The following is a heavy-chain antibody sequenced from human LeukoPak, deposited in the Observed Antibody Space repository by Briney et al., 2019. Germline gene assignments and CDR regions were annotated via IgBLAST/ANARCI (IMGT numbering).Heavy chain of an antibody. CDR2: IRGKSNNHAT. D-gene: IGHD3-3*01. Sequence: PGGSLRLSCVASGFLFSDSAIHGVRQAAGKGLECVGRIRGKSNNHATAYAASVKDSFTISRDDSGNTAYLQMNSLEIEDTAVYFCTSPAHDFDLWSGYFSYWGQGTLLAVSS. V-gene: IGHV3-73*01. CDR1: GFLFSDSA. CDR3: TSPAHDFDLWSGYFSY. J-gene: IGHJ1*01.